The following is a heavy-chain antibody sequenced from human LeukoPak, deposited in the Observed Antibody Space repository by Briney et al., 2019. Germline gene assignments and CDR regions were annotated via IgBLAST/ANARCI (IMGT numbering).Heavy chain of an antibody. J-gene: IGHJ4*02. CDR2: IYHSGST. Sequence: PSETLSLTCTVSGYSISSGYYWGWIRQPPGKGLEWIGSIYHSGSTYYNPSLKTRVTISLDTSKNQFSLKLSSVTAADTAVYYCARGGMGTIERPFDYWGQGTLVTVSS. CDR1: GYSISSGYY. D-gene: IGHD5-24*01. V-gene: IGHV4-38-2*02. CDR3: ARGGMGTIERPFDY.